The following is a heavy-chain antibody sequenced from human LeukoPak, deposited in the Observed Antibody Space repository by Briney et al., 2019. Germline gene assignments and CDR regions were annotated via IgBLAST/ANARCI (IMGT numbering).Heavy chain of an antibody. CDR2: IIPIFGTA. Sequence: SVKVSCKASGGTFSSYAISWVRQAPGQGLEWMGGIIPIFGTANYAQKFQGRVTITTDESTSTAYMELSSLRSEDTAVYYCARGKQWLVFFDYWGQGTLVTVSS. J-gene: IGHJ4*02. D-gene: IGHD6-19*01. CDR1: GGTFSSYA. CDR3: ARGKQWLVFFDY. V-gene: IGHV1-69*05.